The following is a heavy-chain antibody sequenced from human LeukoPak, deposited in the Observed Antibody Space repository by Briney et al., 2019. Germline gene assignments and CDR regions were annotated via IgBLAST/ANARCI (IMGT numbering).Heavy chain of an antibody. V-gene: IGHV4-38-2*02. CDR2: IYYSGST. D-gene: IGHD1-1*01. CDR3: SVHVGFFDY. CDR1: GYSISSSYY. J-gene: IGHJ4*02. Sequence: SETLSLTCTVSGYSISSSYYWGWIRQPPGKGLEWIGSIYYSGSTYYNPSLKSRVTISVDTSKNQFSLKLSSVTAADTAVYYCSVHVGFFDYWGQGTLVTVSS.